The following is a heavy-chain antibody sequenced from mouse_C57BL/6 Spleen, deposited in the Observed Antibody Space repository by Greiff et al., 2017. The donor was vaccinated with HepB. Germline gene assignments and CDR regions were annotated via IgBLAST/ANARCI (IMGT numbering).Heavy chain of an antibody. CDR3: TRERYYGSSLYYAMDY. V-gene: IGHV5-9-1*02. J-gene: IGHJ4*01. CDR1: GFTFSSYA. CDR2: ISSGGDYI. Sequence: EVKLVESGEGLVKPGGSLKLSCAASGFTFSSYAMSWVRQTPEKRLEWVAYISSGGDYIYYADTVKGRFTISRDNARNTLYLQMSSLKSEDTAMYYCTRERYYGSSLYYAMDYWGQGTSVTVSS. D-gene: IGHD1-1*01.